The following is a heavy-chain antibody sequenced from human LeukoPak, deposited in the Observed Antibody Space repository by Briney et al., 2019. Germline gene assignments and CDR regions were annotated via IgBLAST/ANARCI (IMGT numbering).Heavy chain of an antibody. CDR2: INHSGST. D-gene: IGHD3-10*01. CDR3: ARMYYGSGTYYYQPPDY. J-gene: IGHJ4*02. CDR1: GGSFSGYY. V-gene: IGHV4-34*01. Sequence: SETLSLTCAVYGGSFSGYYWSWIRQPPGKGLEWIGEINHSGSTNYNPSLKSRVTISVDTSKNQFSLKLSSVTAADTAVYYCARMYYGSGTYYYQPPDYWGQGTLVTVSS.